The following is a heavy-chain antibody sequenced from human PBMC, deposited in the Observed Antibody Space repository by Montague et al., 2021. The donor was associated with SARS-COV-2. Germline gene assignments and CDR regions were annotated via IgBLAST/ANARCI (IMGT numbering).Heavy chain of an antibody. CDR1: GDSVSSNSAA. CDR2: TYYRSKWFN. Sequence: CAISGDSVSSNSAAWNWNRQSSSRGLERLGRTYYRSKWFNEYAVSVKSRITINPDTSKNQFSLQLNSVTPEDTAMYYCARDRDLSSWDYWGQGTLVTVSS. J-gene: IGHJ4*02. CDR3: ARDRDLSSWDY. D-gene: IGHD6-13*01. V-gene: IGHV6-1*01.